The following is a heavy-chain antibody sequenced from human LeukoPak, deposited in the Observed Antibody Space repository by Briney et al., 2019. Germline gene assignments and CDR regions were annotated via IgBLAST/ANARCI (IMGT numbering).Heavy chain of an antibody. Sequence: ASVKLSCKASGYTFTGYYMHWVRQAPGQGLEWMGWINPNSGGRNYAQKFQGRVTMTRDTSISTAYMELSRLRSDDTAVYYCARATTVVSDAGPMDVWGKGTTVTVSS. J-gene: IGHJ6*04. CDR1: GYTFTGYY. CDR3: ARATTVVSDAGPMDV. V-gene: IGHV1-2*02. D-gene: IGHD4-23*01. CDR2: INPNSGGR.